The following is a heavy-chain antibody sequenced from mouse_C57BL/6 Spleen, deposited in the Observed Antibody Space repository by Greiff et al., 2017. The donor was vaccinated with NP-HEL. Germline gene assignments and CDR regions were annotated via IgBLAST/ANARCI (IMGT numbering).Heavy chain of an antibody. CDR3: ASPYYGSREWYFDV. J-gene: IGHJ1*03. CDR2: IDPSDSYT. CDR1: GYTFTSYW. Sequence: QVQLKQPGAELVKPGASVKLSCKASGYTFTSYWMQWVKQRPGQGLEWIGEIDPSDSYTNYNQKFKGKATLTVDTSSSTAYMQLSSLTSEDSAVYYCASPYYGSREWYFDVWGTGTTVTVSS. V-gene: IGHV1-50*01. D-gene: IGHD1-1*01.